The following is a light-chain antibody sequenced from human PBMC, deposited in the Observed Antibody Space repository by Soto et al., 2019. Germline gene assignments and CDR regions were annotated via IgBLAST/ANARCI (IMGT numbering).Light chain of an antibody. J-gene: IGLJ3*02. CDR1: SSDIGGSDY. CDR2: EVS. V-gene: IGLV2-14*01. CDR3: SSYVTSGTLV. Sequence: QSVLTQAASVSGSPGQSITISCTGTSSDIGGSDYVSWYQKHPGKAPKVIIYEVSDRTSGVSDRFSGSKSGNTASLTISGLQAEDEADYYCSSYVTSGTLVFGGGTKLTVL.